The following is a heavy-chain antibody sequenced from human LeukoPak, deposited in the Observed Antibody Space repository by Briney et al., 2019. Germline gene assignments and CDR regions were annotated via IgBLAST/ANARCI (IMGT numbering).Heavy chain of an antibody. CDR1: GFTFSSYA. Sequence: GGSLRLSCSASGFTFSSYASHWVRQAPGKGLEWVSAISGSGGSTYYADSVKGRFTISRDNSKNTLYLQMNSLRAEDTAVYYCAKNVHCSSTSCYRGRAEYFQHWGQGTLVTVSS. CDR3: AKNVHCSSTSCYRGRAEYFQH. J-gene: IGHJ1*01. CDR2: ISGSGGST. D-gene: IGHD2-2*01. V-gene: IGHV3-23*01.